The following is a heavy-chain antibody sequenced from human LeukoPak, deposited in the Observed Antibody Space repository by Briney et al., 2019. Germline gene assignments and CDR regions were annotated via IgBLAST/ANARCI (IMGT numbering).Heavy chain of an antibody. Sequence: PGGSLRLSCAASGFTFSSFWMSWVRQAPGKGLEWVASIKKDGSQKYYVDSVEGRFTISRDNAKNSLYPQMDSLRVDDTAVYYCTRVFGGYDVSDYWGQGTLVTVSS. CDR3: TRVFGGYDVSDY. J-gene: IGHJ4*02. V-gene: IGHV3-7*03. CDR2: IKKDGSQK. CDR1: GFTFSSFW. D-gene: IGHD3-3*01.